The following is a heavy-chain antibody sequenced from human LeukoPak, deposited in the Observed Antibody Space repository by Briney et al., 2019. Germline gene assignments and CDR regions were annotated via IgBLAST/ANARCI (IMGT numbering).Heavy chain of an antibody. D-gene: IGHD6-19*01. CDR1: GFTFSSYS. CDR3: ARGSSGWFDY. Sequence: GGSLRLSCAASGFTFSSYSMNWFRRAPGKGLEWVSYIRSSSSTIYYADSVKGRFTISRDNAKNSLYLQMHSLRAEDTAVYYCARGSSGWFDYWGQGTLVTVSS. J-gene: IGHJ4*02. V-gene: IGHV3-48*01. CDR2: IRSSSSTI.